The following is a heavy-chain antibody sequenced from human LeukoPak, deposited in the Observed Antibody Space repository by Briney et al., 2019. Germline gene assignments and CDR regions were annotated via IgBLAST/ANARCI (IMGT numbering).Heavy chain of an antibody. CDR3: ARDLSRWLVQGY. D-gene: IGHD6-19*01. CDR1: GYTFTSYG. J-gene: IGHJ4*02. Sequence: ASVKVSCKASGYTFTSYGISWVRQAPGQGLEWMGWISAYNGNTNYAQKLQGRVTMTTDTSTSTAYIELRSLRSDDTAVYYCARDLSRWLVQGYWGQGTLVTVPS. V-gene: IGHV1-18*01. CDR2: ISAYNGNT.